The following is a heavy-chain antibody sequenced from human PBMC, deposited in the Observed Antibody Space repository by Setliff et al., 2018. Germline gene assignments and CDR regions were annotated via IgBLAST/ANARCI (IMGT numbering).Heavy chain of an antibody. CDR1: GYTFTSYH. D-gene: IGHD5-18*01. J-gene: IGHJ4*02. V-gene: IGHV1-46*01. CDR3: ATSVSWIQLVLYPQGHPEPFDY. Sequence: ASVKVSCKASGYTFTSYHIHWVRQAPGQGPEWMGVINPSGGSTTYAQKFQGRVTMTEDTSTDTAYMELSSLRSEDTAVYYCATSVSWIQLVLYPQGHPEPFDYWGQGTLVTVS. CDR2: INPSGGST.